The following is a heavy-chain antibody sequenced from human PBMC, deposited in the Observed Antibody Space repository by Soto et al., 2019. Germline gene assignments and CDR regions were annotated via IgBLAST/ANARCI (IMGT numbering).Heavy chain of an antibody. J-gene: IGHJ4*02. CDR3: FRGSYYGGPWGGDY. D-gene: IGHD3-22*01. V-gene: IGHV3-74*01. Sequence: EVQLVESGGDLVQPGGSLRLSCAASGFTFSFYWMHWVRQAPGKGLVWVSHINSDGSITSYAESVKGRFTIFRDNAKNTLYVQMNRLRAEDTAVYYCFRGSYYGGPWGGDYWGQGSLVTVSS. CDR2: INSDGSIT. CDR1: GFTFSFYW.